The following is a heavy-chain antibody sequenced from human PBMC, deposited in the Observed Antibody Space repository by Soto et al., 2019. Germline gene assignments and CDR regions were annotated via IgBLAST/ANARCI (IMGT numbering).Heavy chain of an antibody. CDR3: TTDPVTMIVVVPSSG. D-gene: IGHD3-22*01. Sequence: PGGTLRLSYAASGFTFSQSRMNWMRQAPGKGLEWVGRIKSKTDGGTTDYAAPVKGRFTISRDDSKNTLYLQMNSLKTEDTAVYYCTTDPVTMIVVVPSSGWGQGT. J-gene: IGHJ4*02. V-gene: IGHV3-15*07. CDR2: IKSKTDGGTT. CDR1: GFTFSQSR.